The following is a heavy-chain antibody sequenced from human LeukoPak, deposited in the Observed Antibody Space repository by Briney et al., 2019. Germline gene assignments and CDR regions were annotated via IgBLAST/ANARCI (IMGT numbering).Heavy chain of an antibody. V-gene: IGHV1-2*02. D-gene: IGHD4-17*01. CDR3: ARFDDYGDYSRAFDI. CDR1: GYTFTGYY. J-gene: IGHJ3*02. Sequence: ASVKVSCKASGYTFTGYYMHWVRQAPGQGLEWMGWINPNSGGTNYAQKFQGRVTMTRDTSISTAYMELSRLRSDDTAVYYCARFDDYGDYSRAFDIWGQGTTVTVSS. CDR2: INPNSGGT.